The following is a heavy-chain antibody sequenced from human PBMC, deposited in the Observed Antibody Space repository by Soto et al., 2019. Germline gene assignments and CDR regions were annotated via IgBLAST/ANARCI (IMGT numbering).Heavy chain of an antibody. CDR3: AIHRDDRSGLNCDY. V-gene: IGHV3-30-3*01. J-gene: IGHJ4*02. D-gene: IGHD3-22*01. CDR1: GFTFSSYA. CDR2: ISYDGSNK. Sequence: QVQLVESGGGVVQPGRSLRLSCAASGFTFSSYAMHWVRRAPGKGLEWVAVISYDGSNKYYADSVKGRFTISRDNSKNTLYLQMNSLRAEDTAVYYCAIHRDDRSGLNCDYWGQGTLVTVSS.